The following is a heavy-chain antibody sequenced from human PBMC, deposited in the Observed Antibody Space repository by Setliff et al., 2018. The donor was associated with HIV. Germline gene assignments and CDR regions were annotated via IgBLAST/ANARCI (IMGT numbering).Heavy chain of an antibody. J-gene: IGHJ4*02. V-gene: IGHV3-15*01. CDR3: TTYYFGSGTYGPTN. D-gene: IGHD3-10*01. Sequence: GGSLRLSCAASGFTFSNAWMSWVRQAPGKGLEWVGRLKGTTEGGTADYAAPVKGRFTISRDDSKNTLYLQMNSLITEDTAVYYCTTYYFGSGTYGPTNWGQGTLVTVSS. CDR1: GFTFSNAW. CDR2: LKGTTEGGTA.